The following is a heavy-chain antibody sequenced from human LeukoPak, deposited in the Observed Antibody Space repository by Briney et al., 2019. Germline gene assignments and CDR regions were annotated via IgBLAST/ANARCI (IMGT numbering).Heavy chain of an antibody. J-gene: IGHJ5*02. V-gene: IGHV3-7*01. D-gene: IGHD2-2*01. CDR2: IKRDGSVI. Sequence: GGSLRLSCAASGFIFSKYWMTWVRQAPGKGLEWVANIKRDGSVIHYVDSVKGRFTVSRDNAKNSLYLQMNSLRAEDTAVYYCARGVGVVPAGNPINWFDPWGQGTLVTVSS. CDR3: ARGVGVVPAGNPINWFDP. CDR1: GFIFSKYW.